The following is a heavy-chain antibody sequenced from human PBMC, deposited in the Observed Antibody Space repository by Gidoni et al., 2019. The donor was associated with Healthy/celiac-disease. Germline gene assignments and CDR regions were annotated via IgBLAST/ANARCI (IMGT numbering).Heavy chain of an antibody. CDR1: GYTFTSYA. CDR2: INAGNGNT. D-gene: IGHD2-15*01. J-gene: IGHJ5*02. V-gene: IGHV1-3*01. CDR3: AMVGGPTIRTTHNWFDP. Sequence: QVQLVQSGAEVKKPGASVKVSCKASGYTFTSYAMHWVRQAPGQRLEWMGWINAGNGNTKYSQKFQGRVTITRDTSASTAYMELSSLRSEDTAVYYCAMVGGPTIRTTHNWFDPWGQGTLVTVSS.